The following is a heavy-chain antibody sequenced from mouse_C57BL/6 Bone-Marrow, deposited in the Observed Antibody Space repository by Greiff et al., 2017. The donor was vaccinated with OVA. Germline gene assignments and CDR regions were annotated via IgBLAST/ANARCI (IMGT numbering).Heavy chain of an antibody. J-gene: IGHJ2*01. Sequence: VQLQQSGAELVRPGTSVKMSCKASGYTFTNYWIGWAKQRPGHGLEWIGDIYPGGGYTNYTEKFKGKATLTADKSSSTAYMQFSSLTSEDSAIYYCASSYYYGSLDYWGQGTTLSVSS. D-gene: IGHD1-1*01. CDR2: IYPGGGYT. V-gene: IGHV1-63*01. CDR1: GYTFTNYW. CDR3: ASSYYYGSLDY.